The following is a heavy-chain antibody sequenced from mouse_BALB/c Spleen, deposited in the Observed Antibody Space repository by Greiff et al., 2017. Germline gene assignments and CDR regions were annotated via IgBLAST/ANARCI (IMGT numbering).Heavy chain of an antibody. CDR1: GYSITSDYT. J-gene: IGHJ4*01. V-gene: IGHV3-2*02. D-gene: IGHD2-1*01. CDR3: ARRVLGYGNYFSYAMDY. Sequence: EVQLVESGPGLVKPSQSLSLTCTVTGYSITSDYTWNWIRQFPGNKLEWMGYISYSGSTSYNPSLKSRISITRDTSKNQFFLQLNSVTTEDTATYYCARRVLGYGNYFSYAMDYWGQGTSVTVSS. CDR2: ISYSGST.